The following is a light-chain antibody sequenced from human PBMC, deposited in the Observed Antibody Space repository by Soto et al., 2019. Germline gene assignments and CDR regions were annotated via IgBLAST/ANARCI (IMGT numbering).Light chain of an antibody. V-gene: IGKV3-11*01. CDR2: DAS. Sequence: EIVLTQSPATLSLSPGERATLSCRASQSVSSYLAWYQQKPGQAPRLLIYDASNRATGIPARFSGSGSGTDFTLTISSLEPEDFAVYYCQQRSNWLLTVGQGTKVEIK. CDR1: QSVSSY. CDR3: QQRSNWLLT. J-gene: IGKJ1*01.